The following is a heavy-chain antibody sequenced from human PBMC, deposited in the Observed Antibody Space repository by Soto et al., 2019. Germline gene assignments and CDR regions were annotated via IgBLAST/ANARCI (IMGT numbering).Heavy chain of an antibody. J-gene: IGHJ5*02. CDR3: ARASRYRGYCSGGSCYLTWFDP. V-gene: IGHV4-30-4*01. Sequence: SETLSLTCTVSGGSISSGDYYWSWIRQPPGKGLEWIGYIYYSGSTYYNPSLKSRVTISVDTSKNQFSLKLSSVTAADTAVYYCARASRYRGYCSGGSCYLTWFDPWGQGTLVTVS. CDR1: GGSISSGDYY. CDR2: IYYSGST. D-gene: IGHD2-15*01.